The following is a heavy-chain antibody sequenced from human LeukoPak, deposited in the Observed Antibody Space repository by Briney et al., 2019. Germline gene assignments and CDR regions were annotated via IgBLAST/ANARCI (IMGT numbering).Heavy chain of an antibody. CDR1: GFTFSSYA. CDR3: ERDEGVPSYSSGCDY. V-gene: IGHV3-30*04. CDR2: ISYDGSNK. J-gene: IGHJ4*02. Sequence: PGRSLRLSCAASGFTFSSYAMHWVRQAPGKGLEWVAVISYDGSNKYYADSVKGRLTISRDNSKNTLYLQMNSLRAEDTAVCYCERDEGVPSYSSGCDYWGQGTLVTFSS. D-gene: IGHD6-19*01.